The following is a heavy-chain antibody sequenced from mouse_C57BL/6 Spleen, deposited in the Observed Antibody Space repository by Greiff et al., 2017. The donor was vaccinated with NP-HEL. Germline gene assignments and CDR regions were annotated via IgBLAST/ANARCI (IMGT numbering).Heavy chain of an antibody. CDR3: ATKGCSYYGSSYGYFDV. V-gene: IGHV1-76*01. Sequence: QVQLQQSGAELVRPGASVKLSCKASGYTFTDYYINWVKQRPGQGLEWIARIYPGSGNTYYNEKFKGKATLTAETSSSTAYMQLSSLTSEDSAVYFCATKGCSYYGSSYGYFDVWGTGTTVTVSS. CDR2: IYPGSGNT. CDR1: GYTFTDYY. D-gene: IGHD1-1*01. J-gene: IGHJ1*03.